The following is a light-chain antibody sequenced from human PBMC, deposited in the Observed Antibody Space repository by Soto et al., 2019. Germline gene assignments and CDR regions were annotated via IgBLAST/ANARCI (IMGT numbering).Light chain of an antibody. CDR3: LQNYDYPLT. J-gene: IGKJ1*01. CDR1: QGIRDD. CDR2: AAS. V-gene: IGKV1-6*01. Sequence: ATQMTQSPPSLSASVGDRVTITCRASQGIRDDLGLYQHKPGKAPKLLIYAASRLQSGVTSRFSGSGSGTDFTLTITSLQPEDSATYYCLQNYDYPLTFGQGTKVEIK.